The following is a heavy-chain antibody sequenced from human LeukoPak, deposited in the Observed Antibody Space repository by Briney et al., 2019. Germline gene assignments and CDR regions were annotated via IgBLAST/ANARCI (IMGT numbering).Heavy chain of an antibody. CDR2: ISSSSSYI. J-gene: IGHJ6*03. V-gene: IGHV3-21*01. CDR3: ARDPRAKTYYYYYYMDV. Sequence: GGSLRLSCAASGFTFSSYSMNWVRQAPGMGLEWVSSISSSSSYIYYADSVKGRFTISRDNAKNSLYLQMNSLRAEDTAVYYCARDPRAKTYYYYYYMDVWGKGTTVTVSS. CDR1: GFTFSSYS. D-gene: IGHD1-26*01.